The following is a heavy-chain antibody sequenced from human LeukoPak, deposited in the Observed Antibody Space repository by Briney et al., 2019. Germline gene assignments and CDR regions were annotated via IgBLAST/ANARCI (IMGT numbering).Heavy chain of an antibody. Sequence: PGGSLRLSCAASGFTFSSSDMHWVRQAPGKGLEWVAVISYDGSNKYYADSVKGRFTISRDNSKNTLYLQMNSLRAGDTAVYYCAKDSYDRSGYYYYYFAYWGQGTQVTVSS. D-gene: IGHD3-22*01. V-gene: IGHV3-30*18. CDR1: GFTFSSSD. CDR3: AKDSYDRSGYYYYYFAY. J-gene: IGHJ4*02. CDR2: ISYDGSNK.